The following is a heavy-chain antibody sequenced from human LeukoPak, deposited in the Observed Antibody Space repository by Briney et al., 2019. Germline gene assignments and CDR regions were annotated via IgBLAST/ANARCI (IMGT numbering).Heavy chain of an antibody. D-gene: IGHD1-7*01. CDR3: ANNNWNFYFYY. Sequence: SETLSLTCTVSGGSISSSSYYWGWIRQPPGKGLEWIGSIYYSGSTYYNPSLKSRVTISVDTSKNQFSLKLSSVTAADTAVYYWANNNWNFYFYYLGQGTPGTGSS. V-gene: IGHV4-39*07. CDR1: GGSISSSSYY. J-gene: IGHJ4*01. CDR2: IYYSGST.